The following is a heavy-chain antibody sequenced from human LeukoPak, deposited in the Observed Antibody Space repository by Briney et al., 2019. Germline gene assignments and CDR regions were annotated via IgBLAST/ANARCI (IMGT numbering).Heavy chain of an antibody. CDR2: TFYDGSNT. V-gene: IGHV3-33*01. J-gene: IGHJ4*02. CDR3: ARDQAVYFSYGDY. Sequence: PGGSLRLSCAASGFTFSNYGMHWVRQAPGKGLEWLAATFYDGSNTHYADTGKGRFTISRDNSKNTIYLQVNSLRGEDTAVYYGARDQAVYFSYGDYGGQGTLVTVSS. D-gene: IGHD2/OR15-2a*01. CDR1: GFTFSNYG.